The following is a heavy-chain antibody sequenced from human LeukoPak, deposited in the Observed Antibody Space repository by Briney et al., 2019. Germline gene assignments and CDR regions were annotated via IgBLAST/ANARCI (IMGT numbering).Heavy chain of an antibody. V-gene: IGHV3-30*02. J-gene: IGHJ4*02. CDR2: IRYDGSNK. CDR1: GFTFSSYG. D-gene: IGHD2-2*01. Sequence: GGSLRLSCAASGFTFSSYGMHWVRQAPGKGLEWVAFIRYDGSNKYYADSVKGRFTISRDNSKNTLYLQMNSLRAEDTAVYYCAKKYQLLSRSGYSFDCWGQGTLVTVSS. CDR3: AKKYQLLSRSGYSFDC.